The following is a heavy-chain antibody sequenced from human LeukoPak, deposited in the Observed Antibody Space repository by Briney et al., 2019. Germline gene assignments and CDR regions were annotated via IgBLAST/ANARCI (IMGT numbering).Heavy chain of an antibody. CDR2: IKSKTDGGTT. Sequence: PGGSLRLSCAASGFTFSNAWMNWVRQAPGKGLEWVGRIKSKTDGGTTDYAAPVKGRFTISRDDSKNTLYLQMNSLKTEDTAVYYCTTGVRYSTGTTDDAFDLWGQGTMVTVSS. J-gene: IGHJ3*01. CDR3: TTGVRYSTGTTDDAFDL. D-gene: IGHD1-1*01. CDR1: GFTFSNAW. V-gene: IGHV3-15*07.